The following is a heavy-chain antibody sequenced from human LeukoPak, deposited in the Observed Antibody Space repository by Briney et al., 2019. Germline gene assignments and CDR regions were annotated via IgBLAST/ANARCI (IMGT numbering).Heavy chain of an antibody. D-gene: IGHD2-15*01. CDR1: GGSISSSSYY. Sequence: PSETLSLTCTVSGGSISSSSYYWGWIRQPPGKGLEWIGSIYYSGSTHYNPSLKSRVTISVDTSKNQFSLKLSSVTAADTAVYYCARSYSPRYCSGGSCYYSHYFPIGYWGQGTLVTVSS. CDR3: ARSYSPRYCSGGSCYYSHYFPIGY. J-gene: IGHJ4*02. CDR2: IYYSGST. V-gene: IGHV4-39*01.